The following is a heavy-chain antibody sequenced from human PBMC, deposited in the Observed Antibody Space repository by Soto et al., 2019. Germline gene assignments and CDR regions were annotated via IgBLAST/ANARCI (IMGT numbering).Heavy chain of an antibody. J-gene: IGHJ6*02. D-gene: IGHD3-10*01. V-gene: IGHV3-30-3*01. CDR3: AKSMVRGVHYGMDV. CDR1: GFTFSSYA. CDR2: ISYDGSNK. Sequence: GGSLRLSCAASGFTFSSYAMHWVRQAPGKGLEWVAVISYDGSNKYYADSVKGRFTISRDSSKNTLYLQMNSLRAEDTAVYYCAKSMVRGVHYGMDVWGQGATVTVSS.